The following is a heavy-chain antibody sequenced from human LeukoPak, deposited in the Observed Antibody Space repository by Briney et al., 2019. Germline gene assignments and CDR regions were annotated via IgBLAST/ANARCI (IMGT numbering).Heavy chain of an antibody. CDR2: IYPDDSDT. D-gene: IGHD2-8*01. J-gene: IGHJ6*03. Sequence: GESLKISCKGSGYSFTSYWIGWVRQMPGKGLEWMGIIYPDDSDTKYSPSSQGQVSISADKSISTAYLQWSSLKASDTAMYYCARLAFCTNAVCFSNYYYSMDVWGRGTTVTGSS. CDR3: ARLAFCTNAVCFSNYYYSMDV. V-gene: IGHV5-51*01. CDR1: GYSFTSYW.